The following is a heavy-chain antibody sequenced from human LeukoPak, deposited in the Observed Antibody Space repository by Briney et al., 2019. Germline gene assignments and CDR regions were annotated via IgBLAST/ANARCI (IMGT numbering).Heavy chain of an antibody. D-gene: IGHD4-17*01. CDR1: GFTFSGSA. J-gene: IGHJ4*02. Sequence: GGSLRLSCAGSGFTFSGSAMHWVRQSPGKGLEWVGRIRSKANDHATAYAASVRGRFTISRDDSENTAYLQMNSLKTEDTAIYYCTRRLMTTVNDYWGQGTLVTVSS. V-gene: IGHV3-73*01. CDR3: TRRLMTTVNDY. CDR2: IRSKANDHAT.